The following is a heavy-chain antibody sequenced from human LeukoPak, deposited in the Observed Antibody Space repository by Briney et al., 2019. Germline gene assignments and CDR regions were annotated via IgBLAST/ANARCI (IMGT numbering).Heavy chain of an antibody. CDR1: GGYISSYY. V-gene: IGHV4-59*01. D-gene: IGHD3-22*01. J-gene: IGHJ6*03. CDR3: ARVYYDRRLYYYYYYMDV. CDR2: NYYSGST. Sequence: PSETLSLTCTVSGGYISSYYWSWIRQPPGKGLEWIGYNYYSGSTNYNPSLNSRVTISVDSSKNQFSLKLSSVTAADTAVYYCARVYYDRRLYYYYYYMDVWGKGTTVTVSS.